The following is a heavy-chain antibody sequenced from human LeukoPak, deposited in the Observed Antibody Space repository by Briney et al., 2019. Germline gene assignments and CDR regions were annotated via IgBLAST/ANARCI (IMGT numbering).Heavy chain of an antibody. CDR3: AHDSRGYYYVHAFDI. D-gene: IGHD3-22*01. J-gene: IGHJ3*02. CDR1: GGSISSSSYC. V-gene: IGHV4-39*01. Sequence: PSETLSLTCTVSGGSISSSSYCWGWIRQPPGKGLEWIGSIYYSGSTYYNPSLKSRVTISVDTSKNQFSLKLSSVTAADTAVYYCAHDSRGYYYVHAFDIWGQGTMVTVSS. CDR2: IYYSGST.